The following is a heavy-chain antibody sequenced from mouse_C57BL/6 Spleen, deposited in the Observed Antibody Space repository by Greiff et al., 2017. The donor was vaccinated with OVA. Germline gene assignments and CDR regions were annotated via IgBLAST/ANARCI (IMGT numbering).Heavy chain of an antibody. Sequence: VQLQQPGADLVKPGASVKVSCKASGYTFTSYWMHWVQQRPGQGLEWIGSIHTSASDTKSNQKFKGKATLTVDKSYSTDYKQLSSRTSEDSAVYYCAIRADSSGWFAYWGQGTLVTVSA. CDR1: GYTFTSYW. V-gene: IGHV1-74*01. D-gene: IGHD3-2*02. CDR3: AIRADSSGWFAY. J-gene: IGHJ3*01. CDR2: IHTSASDT.